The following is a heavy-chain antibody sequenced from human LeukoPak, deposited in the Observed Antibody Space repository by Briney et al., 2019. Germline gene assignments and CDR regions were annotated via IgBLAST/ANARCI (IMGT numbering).Heavy chain of an antibody. J-gene: IGHJ4*02. Sequence: ASVKVSCKASGYTFTGYYMHWVRQAPGQGLEWMGWINPNSGGTNYAQKFQGRVTMTRDTSISTAYMELSGLRSDDTAVYYCARAGHSYGQSIYFDYWGQGTLVTVSS. V-gene: IGHV1-2*02. CDR1: GYTFTGYY. CDR2: INPNSGGT. D-gene: IGHD5-18*01. CDR3: ARAGHSYGQSIYFDY.